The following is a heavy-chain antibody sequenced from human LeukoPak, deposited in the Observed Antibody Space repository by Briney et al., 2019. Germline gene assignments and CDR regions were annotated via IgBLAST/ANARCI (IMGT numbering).Heavy chain of an antibody. D-gene: IGHD3-3*01. Sequence: ASVKVSCKASGYTFTGYYMHWVRQAPGQGLEWMGWINPNSGGTNYAQKFQGRVTMTRDTSISTAYMELSRLRSDDTAVYYCARDSYYDFWSGYYSGFDYWGQGTLVTVSS. CDR1: GYTFTGYY. J-gene: IGHJ4*02. V-gene: IGHV1-2*02. CDR3: ARDSYYDFWSGYYSGFDY. CDR2: INPNSGGT.